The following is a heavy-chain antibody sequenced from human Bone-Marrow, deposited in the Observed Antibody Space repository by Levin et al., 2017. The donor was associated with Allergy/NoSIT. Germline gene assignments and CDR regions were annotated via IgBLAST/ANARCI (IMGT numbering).Heavy chain of an antibody. J-gene: IGHJ3*02. V-gene: IGHV5-51*01. CDR2: IYPGDSDT. Sequence: GGSLRLSCKGFGYTFSTYWIAWVRQMPGKGLEWMGLIYPGDSDTRYSPSFQGRVTISADKSNSTAYLEWNSLEAADSAMYYCARQGKPTMWGGPFDIWGQGTMVTVSS. D-gene: IGHD5-24*01. CDR1: GYTFSTYW. CDR3: ARQGKPTMWGGPFDI.